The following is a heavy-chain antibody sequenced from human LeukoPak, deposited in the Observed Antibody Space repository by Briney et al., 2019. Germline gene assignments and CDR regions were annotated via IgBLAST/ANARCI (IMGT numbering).Heavy chain of an antibody. CDR1: GYTFTSYG. V-gene: IGHV1-18*01. Sequence: ASVKVSCKASGYTFTSYGISWVRQAPGQGLEWMGWISAYNGNTNYAQKLQGRVTMTTDTSTSTAYMELSSLRSEDTAVYYCARAPKATYYYYYYMDVWGKGTTVTVSS. J-gene: IGHJ6*03. CDR2: ISAYNGNT. CDR3: ARAPKATYYYYYYMDV.